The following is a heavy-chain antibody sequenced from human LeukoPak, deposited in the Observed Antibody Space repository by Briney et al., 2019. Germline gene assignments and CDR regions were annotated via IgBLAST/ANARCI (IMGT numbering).Heavy chain of an antibody. J-gene: IGHJ3*02. Sequence: GESLKISCKGSGYSFTSHWIGWVRQMPGKGLEWMGIIYPGDSDTRYSPSFQGQVTISADKSISTAYLQWSSLKASDTAMYYCARAYYYDSSGYYSEAFDIWGQGTMVTVSS. D-gene: IGHD3-22*01. CDR3: ARAYYYDSSGYYSEAFDI. V-gene: IGHV5-51*01. CDR2: IYPGDSDT. CDR1: GYSFTSHW.